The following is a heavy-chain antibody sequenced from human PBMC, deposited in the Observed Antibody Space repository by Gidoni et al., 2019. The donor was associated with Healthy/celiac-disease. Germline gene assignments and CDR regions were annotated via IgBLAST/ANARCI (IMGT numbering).Heavy chain of an antibody. Sequence: QVQLVQSGAEVKKPGASVKVSCKASGYTFTSYGISWVRQAPGQGLEWMGWISAYNGNTNYAQKLQGRVTMTTDTSTSTAYMELRSLRSDDTAVYYCARDFRRVTAIIDDAFDIWGQGTMVTVSS. CDR1: GYTFTSYG. D-gene: IGHD2-21*02. V-gene: IGHV1-18*01. CDR2: ISAYNGNT. J-gene: IGHJ3*02. CDR3: ARDFRRVTAIIDDAFDI.